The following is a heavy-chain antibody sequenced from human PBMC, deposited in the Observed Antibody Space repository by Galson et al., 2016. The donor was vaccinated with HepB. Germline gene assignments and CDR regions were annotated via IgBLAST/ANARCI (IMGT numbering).Heavy chain of an antibody. CDR1: GYSFTNYW. J-gene: IGHJ2*01. D-gene: IGHD2-2*01. V-gene: IGHV5-51*03. Sequence: QSGAEVKKPGESLKISCKASGYSFTNYWIGWVRQMPGKGLEWMGIIYPGDSDPKYSASFQGQVTVSADKSIGPAYLQWSSLKASDTAMYYCARGPSATLPHWYFDHWGRGTLVTVSS. CDR2: IYPGDSDP. CDR3: ARGPSATLPHWYFDH.